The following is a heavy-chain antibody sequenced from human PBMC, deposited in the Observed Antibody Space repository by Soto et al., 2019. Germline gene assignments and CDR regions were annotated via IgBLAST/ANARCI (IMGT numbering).Heavy chain of an antibody. J-gene: IGHJ4*02. Sequence: QVYLVQSGAEVKKPGSSVKISCKASGGIFSSNTINWVRQAAGQGLEWMGGIIPLFGTANYGEKFQGRVTITADKSTKTEYMELTSVRSEDTAVYYCASKAACGGDCYAFDSWGQGTLVTVSS. CDR1: GGIFSSNT. V-gene: IGHV1-69*06. CDR2: IIPLFGTA. CDR3: ASKAACGGDCYAFDS. D-gene: IGHD2-21*02.